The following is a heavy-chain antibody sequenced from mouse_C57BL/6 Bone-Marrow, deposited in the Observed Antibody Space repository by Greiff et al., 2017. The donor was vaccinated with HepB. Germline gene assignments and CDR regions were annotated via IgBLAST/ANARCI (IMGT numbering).Heavy chain of an antibody. CDR3: ARERGAMDY. CDR2: ISSGGDYI. V-gene: IGHV5S21*01. J-gene: IGHJ4*01. CDR1: GFTFSSYA. Sequence: EVKLMESGEGLVKPGGSLKLSCAASGFTFSSYAMSWVRQTPEKRLEWVAYISSGGDYIYYADTVKGRFTISRDNAKNTLFLQMTSLRSEDKAMYYCARERGAMDYWGQGTSVTVSS.